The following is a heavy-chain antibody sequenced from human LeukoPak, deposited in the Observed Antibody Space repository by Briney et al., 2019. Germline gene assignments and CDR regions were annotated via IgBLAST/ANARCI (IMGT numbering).Heavy chain of an antibody. V-gene: IGHV1-2*02. CDR2: INPNSGGT. CDR3: AREDTAMVIRDPPFDY. D-gene: IGHD5-18*01. Sequence: ASVKVSCKASGYTFTGYYMHWVRQAPGQGLEWMGWINPNSGGTNYAQKFQGRVTMTRDTSISTAYMELSRLRSDDTAVYYCAREDTAMVIRDPPFDYWGQGTLVTVSS. J-gene: IGHJ4*02. CDR1: GYTFTGYY.